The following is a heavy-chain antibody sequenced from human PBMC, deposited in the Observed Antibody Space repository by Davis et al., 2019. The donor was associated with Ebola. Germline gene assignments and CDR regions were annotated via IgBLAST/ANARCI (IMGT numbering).Heavy chain of an antibody. J-gene: IGHJ4*02. V-gene: IGHV3-30*03. D-gene: IGHD2-21*01. CDR3: AQEGESTFLFDY. Sequence: PGGSLRLSCAASGFTFSSYGMHWVRQAPGKGLEWVAVISYDGSNKYYADSVKGRFTISRDNSKNTLYLQMNSLRAEDTAVYYCAQEGESTFLFDYRGQGTLVSVSS. CDR2: ISYDGSNK. CDR1: GFTFSSYG.